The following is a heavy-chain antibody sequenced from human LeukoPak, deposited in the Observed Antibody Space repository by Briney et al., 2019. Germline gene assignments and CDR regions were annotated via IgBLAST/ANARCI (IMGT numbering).Heavy chain of an antibody. CDR2: ISSSSSTI. J-gene: IGHJ5*02. D-gene: IGHD3-9*01. CDR1: GFTFSSYS. CDR3: AGGPPYDILTGNLLDP. Sequence: GGSLRLSCAASGFTFSSYSMNWVRQAPGKGLEWVSYISSSSSTIYYADSVKGRFTISRDNAKNSLYLQMNSLRDEDTAVHYCAGGPPYDILTGNLLDPWGQGTLVTVSS. V-gene: IGHV3-48*02.